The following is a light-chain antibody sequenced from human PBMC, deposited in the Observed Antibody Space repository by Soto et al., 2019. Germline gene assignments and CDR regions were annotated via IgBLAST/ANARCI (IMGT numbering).Light chain of an antibody. V-gene: IGKV1-5*01. J-gene: IGKJ4*01. CDR2: DAS. CDR3: QQYNSSPLT. Sequence: DIQMTQSPSTLSASVRDTVTVTCRASQSVSGWWAGYQHKPGKAPKLLIYDASSLESGVPSRFSGSGSGTEFTLTISSLQTDDFATYYCQQYNSSPLTFGGGTKVDIK. CDR1: QSVSGW.